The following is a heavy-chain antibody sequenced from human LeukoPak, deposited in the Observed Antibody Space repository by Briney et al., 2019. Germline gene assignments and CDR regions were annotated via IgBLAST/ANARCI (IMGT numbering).Heavy chain of an antibody. CDR2: INHSGNT. Sequence: SETLSLTCAVYGGSFSGYYWSWIRQPPGKGLEWIGEINHSGNTNYNPSLKSRVTISVDTSKNQFSLKLSSVTAADMAVYYCARHFTVFGVLRDAFDIWGQGTMVTVSS. D-gene: IGHD3-3*01. CDR1: GGSFSGYY. J-gene: IGHJ3*02. V-gene: IGHV4-34*01. CDR3: ARHFTVFGVLRDAFDI.